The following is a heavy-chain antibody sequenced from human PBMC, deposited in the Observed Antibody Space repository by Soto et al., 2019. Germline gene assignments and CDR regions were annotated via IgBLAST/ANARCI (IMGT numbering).Heavy chain of an antibody. J-gene: IGHJ4*02. V-gene: IGHV4-34*01. D-gene: IGHD3-16*01. CDR1: GGSFSGYY. Sequence: SETLSLTCAVYGGSFSGYYWSWIRQPPGKGLEWIGEINHSGSTNYNPSLKSRVTISVDTSKNQFSLKLSSVTAADTAVYYCGNYEKGVGFTYWGKGTRVTVSS. CDR2: INHSGST. CDR3: GNYEKGVGFTY.